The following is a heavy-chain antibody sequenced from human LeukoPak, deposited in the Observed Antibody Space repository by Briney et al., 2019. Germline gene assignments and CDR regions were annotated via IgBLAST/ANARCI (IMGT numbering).Heavy chain of an antibody. J-gene: IGHJ4*02. CDR2: ISGYNGNT. CDR3: ARSYSNLDY. CDR1: GYTFTDYG. V-gene: IGHV1-18*01. D-gene: IGHD2/OR15-2a*01. Sequence: ASVKVSCKXSGYTFTDYGISWVRQAPGQGLEWMGWISGYNGNTNYVKKVQGRVTMTRDTSTSTVYMELSSLRSEDTAVYYCARSYSNLDYWGQGTLVTVSS.